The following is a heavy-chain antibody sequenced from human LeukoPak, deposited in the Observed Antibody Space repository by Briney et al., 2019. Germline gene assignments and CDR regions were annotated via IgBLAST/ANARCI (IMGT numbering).Heavy chain of an antibody. D-gene: IGHD5-18*01. J-gene: IGHJ6*04. CDR2: IIPIFGTA. Sequence: GSSVKVSCKASGGTFSSYAISWVRPAPGQGLEWMGGIIPIFGTANYAQKFQGRVTITGDESTSTAYIELNSQRSDDTAVYSCARDPPDTAMVTNKYYYYYGMDVWGKGTTVTVSS. CDR3: ARDPPDTAMVTNKYYYYYGMDV. V-gene: IGHV1-69*01. CDR1: GGTFSSYA.